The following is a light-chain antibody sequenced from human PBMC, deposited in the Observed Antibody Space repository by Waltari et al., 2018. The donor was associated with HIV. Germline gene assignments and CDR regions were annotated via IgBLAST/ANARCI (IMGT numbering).Light chain of an antibody. V-gene: IGLV3-21*02. Sequence: SYVLTQAPSVSVAPGQTATISCGNLGRNSVQWYRQKAGRAPLLVVADDVARTSGVAALFAGARSGERATLSISGVEAGDEADYYCQVWDRRYKESVFGGGT. CDR2: DDV. CDR3: QVWDRRYKESV. CDR1: NLGRNS. J-gene: IGLJ2*01.